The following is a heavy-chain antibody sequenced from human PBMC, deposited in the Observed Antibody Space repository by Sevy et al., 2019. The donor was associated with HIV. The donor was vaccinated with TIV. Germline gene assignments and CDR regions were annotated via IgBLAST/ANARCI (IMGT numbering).Heavy chain of an antibody. V-gene: IGHV3-21*01. CDR3: ARDFGPGIAAAPDL. D-gene: IGHD6-13*01. J-gene: IGHJ2*01. Sequence: GGSLRLSCAASGFTFSSYNMNWVRQAPGKGLEWVSSISSSSTYIYYADSVQGRFTISRDNAKNSLFLQMNSLRAEDTAVYHCARDFGPGIAAAPDLWGRGTLVTVPS. CDR2: ISSSSTYI. CDR1: GFTFSSYN.